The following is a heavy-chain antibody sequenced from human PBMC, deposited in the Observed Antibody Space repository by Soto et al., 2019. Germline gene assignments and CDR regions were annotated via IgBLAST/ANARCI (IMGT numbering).Heavy chain of an antibody. D-gene: IGHD3-22*01. CDR3: AKVGYYDSSGYYYYFDC. Sequence: GGSLRLSCAASGFTFDDYAMHWVRQAPGKGLEWVSGISWNSGSIGYADSVKGRFTISRDNAKNSLYLQMNSLRAEDTALYYCAKVGYYDSSGYYYYFDCWGQGTLVTVSS. V-gene: IGHV3-9*01. J-gene: IGHJ4*02. CDR1: GFTFDDYA. CDR2: ISWNSGSI.